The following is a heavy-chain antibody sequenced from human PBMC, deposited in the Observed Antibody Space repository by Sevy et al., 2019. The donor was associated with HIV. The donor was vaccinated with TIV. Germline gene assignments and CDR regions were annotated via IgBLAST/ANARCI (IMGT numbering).Heavy chain of an antibody. CDR2: IYSGGST. CDR1: GFTVSSNY. CDR3: TKYSYGYFDY. Sequence: GGSLRLSCAASGFTVSSNYMSWVRQAPGKGLEWVSVIYSGGSTYYADSVKGRFTISRDNSKNTLYLQMNSLRAEDTAVYYCTKYSYGYFDYSGQRTLVTVSS. V-gene: IGHV3-66*02. D-gene: IGHD5-18*01. J-gene: IGHJ4*02.